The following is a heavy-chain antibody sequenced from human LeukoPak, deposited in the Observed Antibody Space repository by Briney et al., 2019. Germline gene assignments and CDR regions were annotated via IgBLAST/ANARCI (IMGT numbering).Heavy chain of an antibody. CDR1: GFTFSSYA. D-gene: IGHD6-19*01. CDR2: ISYDGSNK. Sequence: PGGSLRLSCAASGFTFSSYAMHWVRQAPGKGLEWVAVISYDGSNKYYADSVKGRFTISRDNSKNALYLQMSSLRADDTAVYYCAKVLPPRGGRSGWYETNDYWGQGTLVTVSS. V-gene: IGHV3-30-3*01. CDR3: AKVLPPRGGRSGWYETNDY. J-gene: IGHJ4*02.